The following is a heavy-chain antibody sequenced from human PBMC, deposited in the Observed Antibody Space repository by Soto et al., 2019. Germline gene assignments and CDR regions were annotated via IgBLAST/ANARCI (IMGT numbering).Heavy chain of an antibody. CDR2: IYYSGST. Sequence: TSETLSLTCTVSGGSISSYYWSWIRQPPGKGLEWIGYIYYSGSTNYNPSLKSRVTISVDTSKNQFSLKLSSVTAADTAVYYCARVTRGSGPFDYWGQGTLVTVSS. CDR1: GGSISSYY. J-gene: IGHJ4*02. CDR3: ARVTRGSGPFDY. D-gene: IGHD3-16*01. V-gene: IGHV4-59*01.